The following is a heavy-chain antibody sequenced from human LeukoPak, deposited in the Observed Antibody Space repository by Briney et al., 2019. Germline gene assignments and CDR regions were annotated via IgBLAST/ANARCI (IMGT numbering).Heavy chain of an antibody. D-gene: IGHD6-13*01. CDR1: GFTFSSCA. CDR3: AKDAHSSSSTG. V-gene: IGHV3-23*01. CDR2: ISDGGGTT. Sequence: PGGSLRLSCAASGFTFSSCAMSWVRQAPGKGLEWVSGISDGGGTTNYADAVKGRFTISRDKSKNTLFLQMNSLRAEDTAVYYCAKDAHSSSSTGWGQGTLVTVSS. J-gene: IGHJ4*02.